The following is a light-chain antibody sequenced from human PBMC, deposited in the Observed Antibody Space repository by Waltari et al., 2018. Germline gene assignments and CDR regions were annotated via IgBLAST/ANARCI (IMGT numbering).Light chain of an antibody. CDR1: SSNSGSNT. Sequence: QSVLTQPPSASGTPGQGVTISCSGSSSNSGSNTVSWYQQFPGTAPRLLMHTDNQRPSGVPYRFSGSKSGPSASLAIRGLQSEDEAHYFCATWDDSLNGRVFGGGTKVTVL. V-gene: IGLV1-44*01. CDR2: TDN. CDR3: ATWDDSLNGRV. J-gene: IGLJ3*02.